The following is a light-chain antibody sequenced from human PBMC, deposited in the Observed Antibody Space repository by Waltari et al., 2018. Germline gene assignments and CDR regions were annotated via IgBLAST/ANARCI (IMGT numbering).Light chain of an antibody. J-gene: IGKJ1*01. Sequence: EFLLTQSPGTVSVSPGEGVTLSCRASQNVGKYLVWYQQRPGQPPRLLIYHASNRAIGIPDRFSGSGSGTDFSLTISRLEPEDFAVYYCQKYVTLPATFGQGTKVEIK. CDR3: QKYVTLPAT. CDR1: QNVGKY. CDR2: HAS. V-gene: IGKV3-20*01.